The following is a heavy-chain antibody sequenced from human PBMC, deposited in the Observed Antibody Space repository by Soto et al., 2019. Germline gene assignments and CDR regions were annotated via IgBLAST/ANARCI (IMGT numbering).Heavy chain of an antibody. J-gene: IGHJ4*01. CDR1: GYTFPTYG. D-gene: IGHD4-17*01. CDR2: ISAYSGNT. CDR3: ARVVKAGDYGDYGRYYFDY. Sequence: QVQLVQSGAEVKKPGASVKVSCKASGYTFPTYGITWVRQAPGQGLEWMGWISAYSGNTNYAQQLQGRLTVTTDTSTTTAYMDLRSRRSDDTAVYYCARVVKAGDYGDYGRYYFDYWGHGTLVTVSS. V-gene: IGHV1-18*04.